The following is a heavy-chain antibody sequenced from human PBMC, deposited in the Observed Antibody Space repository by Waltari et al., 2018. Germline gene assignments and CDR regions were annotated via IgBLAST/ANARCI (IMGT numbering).Heavy chain of an antibody. V-gene: IGHV1-3*03. J-gene: IGHJ6*02. CDR1: GYTFTSYA. CDR2: INAGNGNT. CDR3: ASPPVNSSGLPEAGYYYGMDV. Sequence: QVQLVQSGAEVKKPGASVKVSCKASGYTFTSYAMHWVRQAPGQRLEWMGWINAGNGNTKYSQEFQGRVTITADESTSTAYMELSSLRSEDTAVYYCASPPVNSSGLPEAGYYYGMDVWGQGTTVTVSS. D-gene: IGHD6-19*01.